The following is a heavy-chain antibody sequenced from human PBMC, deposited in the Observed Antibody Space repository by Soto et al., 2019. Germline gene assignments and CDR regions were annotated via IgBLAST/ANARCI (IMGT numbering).Heavy chain of an antibody. J-gene: IGHJ4*02. CDR3: ARSYSSGWNDY. D-gene: IGHD6-19*01. V-gene: IGHV3-30-3*01. CDR2: ISYDGSNK. Sequence: GGSLRLSCAASGFTFSSYAMHWVRQAPGKGLEWVAVISYDGSNKYYADSVKGRFTISRDNSKNTLYLQMNSLRAEDTAVYYCARSYSSGWNDYWGQGTLVTVSS. CDR1: GFTFSSYA.